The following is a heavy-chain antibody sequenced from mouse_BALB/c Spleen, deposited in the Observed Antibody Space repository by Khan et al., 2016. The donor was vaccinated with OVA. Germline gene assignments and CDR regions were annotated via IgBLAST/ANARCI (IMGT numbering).Heavy chain of an antibody. CDR1: GYTFTDYA. Sequence: QVQLQQSGPEVVRPGVSVKISCKGSGYTFTDYAIHWVKQSHARSLEWIGVISNFNGNTNYNQKFQGKATMTVDKSSSTDYLDLARLTSEDSAIYYCTRSGGYYGSYFDYWGQGTTLTVSS. CDR2: ISNFNGNT. J-gene: IGHJ2*01. D-gene: IGHD1-1*01. V-gene: IGHV1S137*01. CDR3: TRSGGYYGSYFDY.